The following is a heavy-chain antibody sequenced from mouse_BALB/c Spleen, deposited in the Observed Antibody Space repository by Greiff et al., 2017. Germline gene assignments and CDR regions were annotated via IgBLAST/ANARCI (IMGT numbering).Heavy chain of an antibody. CDR1: GFSLTSYG. CDR3: ALGGSSYPYYAMDY. Sequence: VQLQQSGPGLVAPSQSLSITCTVSGFSLTSYGVSWVRQPPGKGLEWLGVIWGDGSTNYHSALISRLSISKDNSKSQVFLKLNSLQTDDTATYYCALGGSSYPYYAMDYWGQGTSVTVSS. J-gene: IGHJ4*01. CDR2: IWGDGST. V-gene: IGHV2-3*01. D-gene: IGHD1-1*01.